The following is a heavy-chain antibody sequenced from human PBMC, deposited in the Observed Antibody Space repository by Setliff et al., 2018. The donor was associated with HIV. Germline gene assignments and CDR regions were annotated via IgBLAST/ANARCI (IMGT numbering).Heavy chain of an antibody. V-gene: IGHV3-53*01. Sequence: ETLSLSCAVSGFNVTDNYMTWVRQAPGKGLEWVSILHRDGGTYSADSVKGRFTISRDNSKNTLYLRMNNLRVDDTAVYYCARLNFWSVLYNWPDPWGQGTLVTVSS. CDR1: GFNVTDNY. CDR2: LHRDGGT. J-gene: IGHJ5*02. CDR3: ARLNFWSVLYNWPDP. D-gene: IGHD3-3*01.